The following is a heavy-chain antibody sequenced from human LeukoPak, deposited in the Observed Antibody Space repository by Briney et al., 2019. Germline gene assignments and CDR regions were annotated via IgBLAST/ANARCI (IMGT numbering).Heavy chain of an antibody. V-gene: IGHV3-21*01. J-gene: IGHJ3*02. CDR3: ARVGSGSSNAFDI. CDR2: ISSSSSYI. CDR1: GFTFSSYS. Sequence: PGGSLRLSCAASGFTFSSYSMNWVRQAPGKGLEWVSSISSSSSYIYYADSAKGRFTISRDNAKNSLYLQMNSLRAEDTAVYYCARVGSGSSNAFDIWGQGTMVTVSS. D-gene: IGHD1-26*01.